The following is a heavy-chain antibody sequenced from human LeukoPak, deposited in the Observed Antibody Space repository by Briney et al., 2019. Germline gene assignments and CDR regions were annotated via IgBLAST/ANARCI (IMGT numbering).Heavy chain of an antibody. V-gene: IGHV1-2*02. CDR2: INPNSGGT. CDR1: GYTFTGYY. J-gene: IGHJ5*02. CDR3: ASSSSGWYGGDWFDP. D-gene: IGHD6-19*01. Sequence: ASVKVSCKASGYTFTGYYMHWVRQAPGQGLEWVGWINPNSGGTNYAQKFQGRVTMTRDTSISTAYMELSRLRSDDTAVYYCASSSSGWYGGDWFDPWGQGTLVTVSS.